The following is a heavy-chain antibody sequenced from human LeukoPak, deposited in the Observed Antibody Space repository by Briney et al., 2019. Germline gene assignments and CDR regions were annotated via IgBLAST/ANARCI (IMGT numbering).Heavy chain of an antibody. CDR2: IHSSGNT. CDR1: GYSISSGYY. D-gene: IGHD4-17*01. V-gene: IGHV4-38-2*02. CDR3: ARVSYGDYIPFDY. J-gene: IGHJ4*02. Sequence: SETLSLTCTVSGYSISSGYYWGWIRQPLGKRLEWVGSIHSSGNTYYNPTLKSRVTISVDKSKNQFSLKLSSVTAADTAVYYCARVSYGDYIPFDYWGQGTLVTVSS.